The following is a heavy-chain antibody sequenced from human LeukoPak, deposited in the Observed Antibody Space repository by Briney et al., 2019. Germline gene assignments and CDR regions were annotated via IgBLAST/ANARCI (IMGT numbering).Heavy chain of an antibody. CDR1: GFSLSTSGVG. CDR3: ARYFVEGILTGYYINENWFDP. Sequence: SGPTLVNPTQTLTLTRTFSGFSLSTSGVGVGWIRRPPGKALEWLALIYWDDDKRYSPSLKSRLTIAKDTSKNQVVLTMTNMDPVDTATYYCARYFVEGILTGYYINENWFDPWGQGTLVTVSS. V-gene: IGHV2-5*02. D-gene: IGHD3-9*01. J-gene: IGHJ5*02. CDR2: IYWDDDK.